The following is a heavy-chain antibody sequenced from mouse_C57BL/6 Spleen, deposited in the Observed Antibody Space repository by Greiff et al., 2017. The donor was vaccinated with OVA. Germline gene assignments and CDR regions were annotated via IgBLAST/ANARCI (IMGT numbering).Heavy chain of an antibody. CDR3: ARQDSRAMDY. Sequence: VQLVESGGGLVKPGGSLKLSCAASGFTFSSYTMSWVRQTPEKRLEWVATISGGGGNTYYPDSVKGRFTISRDNAKNTLYLQMSSLRSEDTALYYCARQDSRAMDYWDQGTSVTVSS. V-gene: IGHV5-9*01. J-gene: IGHJ4*01. CDR1: GFTFSSYT. CDR2: ISGGGGNT.